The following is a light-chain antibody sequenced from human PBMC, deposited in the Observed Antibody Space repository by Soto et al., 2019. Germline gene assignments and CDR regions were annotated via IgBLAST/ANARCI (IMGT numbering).Light chain of an antibody. Sequence: QSVLTQSPSASGTPGQRVTISCSGSRSNIRTYTVNWYQQLPGTAPTLLIYRNHQRPSGVPDRFSGSKSGTSSSLAISGTQSEDEADYYCAAWDDSLRAVVFGGGTKLTVL. CDR2: RNH. V-gene: IGLV1-44*01. J-gene: IGLJ2*01. CDR3: AAWDDSLRAVV. CDR1: RSNIRTYT.